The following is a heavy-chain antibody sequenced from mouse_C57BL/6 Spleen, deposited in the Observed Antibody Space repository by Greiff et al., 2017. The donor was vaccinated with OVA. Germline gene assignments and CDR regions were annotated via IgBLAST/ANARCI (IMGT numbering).Heavy chain of an antibody. V-gene: IGHV5-17*01. D-gene: IGHD2-5*01. Sequence: EVHLVESGGGLVKPGGSLKLSCAASGFTFSDYGMHWVRQAPEKGLEWVAYISSGSSTIYYADTVKGRFTISRDNAKNTLFLQMTSLRSEDTAMYYCARYSNYVYAMDYWGQGTSVTVSS. CDR1: GFTFSDYG. CDR3: ARYSNYVYAMDY. J-gene: IGHJ4*01. CDR2: ISSGSSTI.